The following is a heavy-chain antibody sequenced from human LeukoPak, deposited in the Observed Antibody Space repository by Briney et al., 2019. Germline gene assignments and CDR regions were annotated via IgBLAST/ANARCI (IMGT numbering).Heavy chain of an antibody. V-gene: IGHV3-30*03. Sequence: PGGSLRLSCAASGFTFSSYSMNWVRQAPGKGLEWVAVISYDGSNKYYADSVKGRFTISRDNSKNTLYLQMNSLRAEDTAVYYCARGYDSSGLKALDYFDYWGQGTLVTVSS. D-gene: IGHD3-22*01. CDR2: ISYDGSNK. CDR1: GFTFSSYS. J-gene: IGHJ4*02. CDR3: ARGYDSSGLKALDYFDY.